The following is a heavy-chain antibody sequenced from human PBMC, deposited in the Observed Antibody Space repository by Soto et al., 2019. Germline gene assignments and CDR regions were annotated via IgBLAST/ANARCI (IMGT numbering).Heavy chain of an antibody. D-gene: IGHD3-3*01. J-gene: IGHJ4*02. CDR2: ISYDGSNK. V-gene: IGHV3-30*18. Sequence: VQLVESGGGVVQPGRSLRLSCAASGFTFSSYGMHWVRQAPGKGLEWVAVISYDGSNKYYADSVKGRFTISRDNSKNTLYLQMNSLRAEDTAVYYCAKDKHDFWSGYSSGYFDYWGQGTLVTVSS. CDR1: GFTFSSYG. CDR3: AKDKHDFWSGYSSGYFDY.